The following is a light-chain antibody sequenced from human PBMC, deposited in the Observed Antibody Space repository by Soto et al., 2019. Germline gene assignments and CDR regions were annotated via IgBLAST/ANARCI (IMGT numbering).Light chain of an antibody. Sequence: IVMTQSPAPPSVSPGERATLSCRASQSVNTNLAWYQQRPGQAPRLLIYVASTRAAGVPARFSGSGSGTEFSLTISSLQSEDFAIYYCQQYNNWPRTFGQGTKVDIK. V-gene: IGKV3-15*01. CDR2: VAS. J-gene: IGKJ1*01. CDR3: QQYNNWPRT. CDR1: QSVNTN.